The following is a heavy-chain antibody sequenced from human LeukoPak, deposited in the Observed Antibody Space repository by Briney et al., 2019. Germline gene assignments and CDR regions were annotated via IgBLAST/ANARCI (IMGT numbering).Heavy chain of an antibody. V-gene: IGHV3-30*18. D-gene: IGHD4-17*01. J-gene: IGHJ6*02. CDR3: AKETTTVTYYYGMDV. CDR2: ISYDGSDK. CDR1: GFTFISYG. Sequence: GGSLRLSCAASGFTFISYGMHWVRQAPGKGLEGVAVISYDGSDKYYADSVKGRFTISRDNFKNTLYLQMNSLRAEDTAVYYCAKETTTVTYYYGMDVWGQGTTVTVSS.